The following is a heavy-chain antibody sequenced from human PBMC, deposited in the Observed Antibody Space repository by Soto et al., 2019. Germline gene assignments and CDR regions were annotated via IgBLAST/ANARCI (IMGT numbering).Heavy chain of an antibody. V-gene: IGHV4-59*01. CDR3: ARDGAAGFDF. D-gene: IGHD6-13*01. CDR1: CCSISSYY. Sequence: SETLSLTCTFSCCSISSYYWSWIRQPPGKGLEWIGYIYYSGSTNYNPSLKSRVTISVDTSKNQFSLKLSSVTAADTAVYYCARDGAAGFDFWGQGTLVTVS. J-gene: IGHJ4*02. CDR2: IYYSGST.